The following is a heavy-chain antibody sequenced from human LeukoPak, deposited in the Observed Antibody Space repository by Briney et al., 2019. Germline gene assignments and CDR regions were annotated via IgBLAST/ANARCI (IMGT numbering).Heavy chain of an antibody. D-gene: IGHD7-27*01. V-gene: IGHV1-69*04. CDR2: IIPILGIA. Sequence: SVKVSCKASGGTFSSYAISWVRQAPGQGLEWMGRIIPILGIANYAQKFQGRVTITADKSTSTAYMELSSLRSEDTAVYYCARELAGSAGDDPTRGYYGMDVWGQGTTVTVSS. CDR3: ARELAGSAGDDPTRGYYGMDV. CDR1: GGTFSSYA. J-gene: IGHJ6*02.